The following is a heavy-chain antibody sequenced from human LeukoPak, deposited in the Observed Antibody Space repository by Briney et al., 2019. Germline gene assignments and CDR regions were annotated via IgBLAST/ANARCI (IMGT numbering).Heavy chain of an antibody. V-gene: IGHV3-30*18. CDR1: GFTFSSYG. Sequence: PGGSLRLSCAASGFTFSSYGMHWVRQAPGKGLEWVAVISNDGGNKYYADSVRGRLSISRDNSKNTLYLQMNNLRAEDTAVYYCAKDLNYDNVGYFDYWGQGTLVTVSS. D-gene: IGHD3-16*01. CDR2: ISNDGGNK. J-gene: IGHJ4*03. CDR3: AKDLNYDNVGYFDY.